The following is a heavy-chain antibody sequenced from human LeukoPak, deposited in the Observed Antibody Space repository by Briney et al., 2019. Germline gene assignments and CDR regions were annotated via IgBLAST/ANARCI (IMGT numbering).Heavy chain of an antibody. J-gene: IGHJ3*01. CDR2: INHSGST. CDR1: GGSFSGYY. CDR3: ARGRFGNPLQLQPRRPFDL. Sequence: SETLSLTCAVYGGSFSGYYWSWIRQPPGKGLEWIGEINHSGSTNYNPSLKSRVAISVDTSKNQFSLKLRSVTAADTAVFYCARGRFGNPLQLQPRRPFDLWGLGTMVTISS. V-gene: IGHV4-34*01. D-gene: IGHD1-1*01.